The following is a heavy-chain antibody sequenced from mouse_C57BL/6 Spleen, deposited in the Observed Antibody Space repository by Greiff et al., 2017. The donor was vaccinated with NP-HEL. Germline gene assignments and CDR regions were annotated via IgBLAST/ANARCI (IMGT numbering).Heavy chain of an antibody. V-gene: IGHV5-17*01. J-gene: IGHJ4*01. CDR3: ARRGISLYAMDY. CDR1: GFTFSDYG. Sequence: EVKLMESGGGLVKPGGSLKLSCAASGFTFSDYGMHWVRQAPEKGLEWVAYISSGSSTIYYADTVKGRFTISRDNAKNTLFLQMTSLRSEDTARYYCARRGISLYAMDYWGQGTSVTVSS. D-gene: IGHD6-1*01. CDR2: ISSGSSTI.